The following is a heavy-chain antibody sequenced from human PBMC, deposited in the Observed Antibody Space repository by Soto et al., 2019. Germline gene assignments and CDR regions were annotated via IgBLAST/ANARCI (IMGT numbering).Heavy chain of an antibody. D-gene: IGHD5-12*01. Sequence: EVQLLETGGGLVQPGGSLRLSCAASGFTFSSYGMSWVRQAPGKGLEWVSAISGSGGSTYYADSVKGRFTISRDNSKNTLYLQMNSLRAEDTAVYYCAKDRIGSGGYDFFDYWGQGTLVTVSS. CDR3: AKDRIGSGGYDFFDY. CDR2: ISGSGGST. V-gene: IGHV3-23*01. CDR1: GFTFSSYG. J-gene: IGHJ4*02.